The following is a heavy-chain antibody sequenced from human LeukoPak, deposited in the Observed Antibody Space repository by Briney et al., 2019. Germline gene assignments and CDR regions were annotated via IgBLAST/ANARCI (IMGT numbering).Heavy chain of an antibody. CDR2: INSVGGSA. Sequence: GGSLRLSCAASGFTFSAYWMHWVRQAPGKGLVWVSRINSVGGSATYAASVKGRFTISRDNAKNTLYLQMNRLRAEDTAVYYCARDLGLYYYDSSGDAFDIWGQGTMVTVSS. V-gene: IGHV3-74*01. J-gene: IGHJ3*02. CDR3: ARDLGLYYYDSSGDAFDI. CDR1: GFTFSAYW. D-gene: IGHD3-22*01.